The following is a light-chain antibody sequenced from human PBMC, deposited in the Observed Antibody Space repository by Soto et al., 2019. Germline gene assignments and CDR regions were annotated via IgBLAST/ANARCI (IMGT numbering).Light chain of an antibody. CDR1: QSVNGNY. CDR3: QQYGSSFRYT. CDR2: GAS. J-gene: IGKJ2*01. V-gene: IGKV3-20*01. Sequence: EIGLTQSPGTLSLSPGERATLSCRASQSVNGNYLTWYQQKPGQAPRLLIYGASTRATGTPDWFSGRGSGTVFTLTISRIEPEDFAVYYCQQYGSSFRYTFGQGTKLEIK.